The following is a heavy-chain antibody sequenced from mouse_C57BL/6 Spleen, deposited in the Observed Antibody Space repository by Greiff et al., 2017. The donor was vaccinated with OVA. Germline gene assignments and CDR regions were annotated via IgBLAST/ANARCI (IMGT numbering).Heavy chain of an antibody. J-gene: IGHJ2*01. V-gene: IGHV1-69*01. CDR3: ARGRITTALDY. CDR1: GYTFTSYW. CDR2: IDPSDSYT. D-gene: IGHD1-2*01. Sequence: QVQLQQPGAELVMPGASVKLSCKASGYTFTSYWMHWVKQRPGQGLEWIGEIDPSDSYTNYNQKFKGKSTLTVDKSSSTAYMQLSSLTSEDSAVYYCARGRITTALDYWGQGTTRTVSS.